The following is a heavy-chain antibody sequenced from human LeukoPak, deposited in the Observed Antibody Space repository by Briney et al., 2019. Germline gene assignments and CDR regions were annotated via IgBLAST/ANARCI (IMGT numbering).Heavy chain of an antibody. Sequence: ASVKVSCKVSGYTLTELSMHWVRQAPGKGLEWMGGFDPEDGETIYAQKFQGRVTMTEDTSTDTANMELSSLRSEDTAVYYCARDLGYCTNGVCHTRFDYWGQGTLVAVSS. J-gene: IGHJ4*02. CDR2: FDPEDGET. CDR1: GYTLTELS. D-gene: IGHD2-8*01. V-gene: IGHV1-24*01. CDR3: ARDLGYCTNGVCHTRFDY.